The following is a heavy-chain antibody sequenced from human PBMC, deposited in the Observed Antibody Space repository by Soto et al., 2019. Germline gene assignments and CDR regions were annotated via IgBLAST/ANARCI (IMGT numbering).Heavy chain of an antibody. D-gene: IGHD3-22*01. CDR2: ISYRGST. V-gene: IGHV4-59*01. Sequence: PSETLYLTCTVAAGSITTSYWSWIRQPLGKALEWIGYISYRGSTNYNPSLKSRLTISIDTSKSQISLKLTSMTTADTAVYYCASSGIVGREANTWFDPWGQGTLVTVS. CDR3: ASSGIVGREANTWFDP. J-gene: IGHJ5*02. CDR1: AGSITTSY.